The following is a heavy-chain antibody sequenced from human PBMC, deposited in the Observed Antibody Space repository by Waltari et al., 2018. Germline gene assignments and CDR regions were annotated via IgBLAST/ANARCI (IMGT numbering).Heavy chain of an antibody. D-gene: IGHD6-19*01. J-gene: IGHJ4*02. CDR3: ARADSSGWYGFDY. V-gene: IGHV3-66*01. Sequence: EVQLVESGGALVQPGGSTSLSCAFAGFPVRANYVTWVRQVPGKGLEWLSVIYAGGTTFYADSVKDRFIVSRDNPKNTVYLQMNTLRPDDTAIYYCARADSSGWYGFDYWGQGTLVTVSS. CDR1: GFPVRANY. CDR2: IYAGGTT.